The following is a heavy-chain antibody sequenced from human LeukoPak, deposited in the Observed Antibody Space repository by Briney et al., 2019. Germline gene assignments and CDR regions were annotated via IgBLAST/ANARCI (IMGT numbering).Heavy chain of an antibody. J-gene: IGHJ6*02. CDR2: IYSGGST. Sequence: GGSLRLSCAASGFTVGSKDMSWVRQAPGKGLEWVSVIYSGGSTNYADSVKGRFTISRDNSKNTLYLQMNSLRADDTAVYYCASLYYHGMDVWGQGTTVTVSS. V-gene: IGHV3-66*01. CDR3: ASLYYHGMDV. CDR1: GFTVGSKD. D-gene: IGHD2-2*02.